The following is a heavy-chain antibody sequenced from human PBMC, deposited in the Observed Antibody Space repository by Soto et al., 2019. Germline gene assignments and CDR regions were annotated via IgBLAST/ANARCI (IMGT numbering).Heavy chain of an antibody. CDR1: GFTFSRYS. CDR3: ARDSDDSSGYYLLGVYYFDY. J-gene: IGHJ4*02. V-gene: IGHV3-48*01. D-gene: IGHD3-22*01. CDR2: ISSSSSTI. Sequence: GGSLILSSAASGFTFSRYSRNLVRQAPGKGQEWVSYISSSSSTIYYADSVKGRFTISRDNAKNSLYLQMNSLRAEDTAVYYCARDSDDSSGYYLLGVYYFDYWGQGTLVTSPQ.